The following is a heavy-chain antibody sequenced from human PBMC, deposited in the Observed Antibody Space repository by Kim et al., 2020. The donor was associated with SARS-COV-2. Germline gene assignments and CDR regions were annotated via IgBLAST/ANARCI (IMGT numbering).Heavy chain of an antibody. D-gene: IGHD3-22*01. V-gene: IGHV3-53*04. J-gene: IGHJ4*02. Sequence: ADSGKRRFTISRHNSKNTLYLQMNSLRAEDTAVYYCARGNSSGYSYYFDYWGQGTLVTVSS. CDR3: ARGNSSGYSYYFDY.